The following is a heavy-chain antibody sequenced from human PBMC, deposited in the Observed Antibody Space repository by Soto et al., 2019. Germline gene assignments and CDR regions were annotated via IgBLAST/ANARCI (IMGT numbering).Heavy chain of an antibody. V-gene: IGHV1-69*13. D-gene: IGHD2-2*03. Sequence: GASVKLSCKASGGTFISYGMSWVRQAPGQGLEWMGGIIPIFGTANYAQKFQGRVTITADESTRTAYMALSSLRSEDTAVYYCAREVHGYCSSTTCPPVHAFAIWGQGTMVTGSS. CDR2: IIPIFGTA. J-gene: IGHJ3*02. CDR1: GGTFISYG. CDR3: AREVHGYCSSTTCPPVHAFAI.